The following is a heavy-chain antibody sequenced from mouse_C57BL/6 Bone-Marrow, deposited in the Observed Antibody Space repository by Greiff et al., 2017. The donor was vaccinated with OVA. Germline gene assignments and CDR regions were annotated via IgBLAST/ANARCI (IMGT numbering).Heavy chain of an antibody. J-gene: IGHJ2*01. V-gene: IGHV1-15*01. CDR3: TRFDDDYYTREGY. D-gene: IGHD2-3*01. Sequence: QVQLQQSGAELVRPGASVTLSCKASGYTFTDYEMHWVKQTPVHGLEWIGAIDPETGGTAYNQKFKGKAILTADKSSSTAYMELRSLTSEDSAVYDCTRFDDDYYTREGYWGQGTTLTVSS. CDR1: GYTFTDYE. CDR2: IDPETGGT.